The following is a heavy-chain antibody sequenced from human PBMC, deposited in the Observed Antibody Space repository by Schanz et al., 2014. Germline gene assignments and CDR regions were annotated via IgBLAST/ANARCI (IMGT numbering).Heavy chain of an antibody. J-gene: IGHJ5*01. CDR2: ISGSGGST. CDR3: AKTPREYCNYDNCPNWFDS. Sequence: EVQLLESGGGLVQPGGSLRLSCAASGFSFSSYAMGWVRQARGKGLEWVSAISGSGGSTYYADSVKGRFTISRDNSKNTLYLQMNSLRAEDTAVYYCAKTPREYCNYDNCPNWFDSWGQGTLVTASS. V-gene: IGHV3-23*01. D-gene: IGHD2-15*01. CDR1: GFSFSSYA.